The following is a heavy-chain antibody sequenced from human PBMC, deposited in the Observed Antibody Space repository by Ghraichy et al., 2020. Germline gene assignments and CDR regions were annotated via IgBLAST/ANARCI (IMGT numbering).Heavy chain of an antibody. D-gene: IGHD2-2*01. Sequence: ASVKVSCKASGYTFTSYGISWVRQAPGQGLEWMGWISAYNGNTNYAQKLQGRVTMTTDTSTSTAYMELRSLRSDDTAVYYCARIPPERQQLLTYYYYYGMDVWGQGTTVTVSS. J-gene: IGHJ6*02. V-gene: IGHV1-18*01. CDR3: ARIPPERQQLLTYYYYYGMDV. CDR2: ISAYNGNT. CDR1: GYTFTSYG.